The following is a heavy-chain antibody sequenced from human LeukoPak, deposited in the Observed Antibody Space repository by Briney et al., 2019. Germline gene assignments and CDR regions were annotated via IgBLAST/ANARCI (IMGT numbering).Heavy chain of an antibody. CDR2: IYYSGST. V-gene: IGHV4-59*08. J-gene: IGHJ2*01. CDR3: ARREDFWYFDL. Sequence: NPSETLSLTCTVSGGSITTHYWSWIRQPPGKGLEWIGFIYYSGSTNYNPSLKSRVTFSVDTSKDHFSLKLISVTAADTAVYYCARREDFWYFDLWGRGTLVTVSS. CDR1: GGSITTHY.